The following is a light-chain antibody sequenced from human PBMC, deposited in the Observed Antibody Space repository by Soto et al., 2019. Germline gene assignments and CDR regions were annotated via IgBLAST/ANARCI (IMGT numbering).Light chain of an antibody. CDR3: QQYAPSSNS. V-gene: IGKV3-20*01. Sequence: EIVLTQSPGTLSLSPGERATLSRRASQSVSSSYLAWYQQKPGQAPRLLIYGASSRATGIPDRFSGSGSGTDFTLTISRLEPGDFAVYYCQQYAPSSNSFGQGTKLEIK. CDR1: QSVSSSY. J-gene: IGKJ2*03. CDR2: GAS.